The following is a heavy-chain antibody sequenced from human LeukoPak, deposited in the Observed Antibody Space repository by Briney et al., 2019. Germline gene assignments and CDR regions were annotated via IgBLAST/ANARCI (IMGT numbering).Heavy chain of an antibody. J-gene: IGHJ4*02. CDR2: IWYDGSNK. CDR3: AREFATSGLYFDY. V-gene: IGHV3-33*01. CDR1: GFTFSSYG. D-gene: IGHD1-26*01. Sequence: GRSLRLSCAASGFTFSSYGMHWVRQAPGKGLEWVAVIWYDGSNKYYADSVKGRFTISRDNSKNTLYLQMNSLRAEDTAVYYCAREFATSGLYFDYWGQGTQVTVSS.